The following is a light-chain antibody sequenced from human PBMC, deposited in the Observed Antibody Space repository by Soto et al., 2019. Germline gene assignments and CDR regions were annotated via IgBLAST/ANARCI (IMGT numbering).Light chain of an antibody. CDR1: QDINSW. CDR3: QQSKSFPLT. Sequence: DIQMTQSPSSVSASVGDRVNITCRASQDINSWLTWYQQKPGKAPKVLIYIASRLQSGVPSRFSGRGSGTDFSLTISNLQPEDFATYFCQQSKSFPLTFGGGTKVDIK. V-gene: IGKV1-12*01. CDR2: IAS. J-gene: IGKJ4*01.